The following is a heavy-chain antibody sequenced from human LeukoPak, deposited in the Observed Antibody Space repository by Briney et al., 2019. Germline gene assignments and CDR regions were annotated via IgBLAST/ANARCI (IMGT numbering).Heavy chain of an antibody. CDR1: GGSISSYY. Sequence: SETLSLTCTVSGGSISSYYWSWIRQPAGKGLEWIGRIYTSGSTNYNPSLKSRVTMSVDTSKNQFSLKLSSVTAADTAVYYCARCSSRWPIGPLDYWGQGTLVTVSS. V-gene: IGHV4-4*07. J-gene: IGHJ4*02. CDR2: IYTSGST. D-gene: IGHD6-13*01. CDR3: ARCSSRWPIGPLDY.